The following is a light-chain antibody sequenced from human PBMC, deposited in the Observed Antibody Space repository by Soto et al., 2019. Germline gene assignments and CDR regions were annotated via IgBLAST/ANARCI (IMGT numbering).Light chain of an antibody. CDR1: QSVSSSY. CDR2: GAS. CDR3: QQYGSSPRT. Sequence: EVVFTQSHGSLSFSPEERATLSCSASQSVSSSYLAWYQQKPGQAPRLLIYGASSRATGIPDRFSGSGSGTDFTLTISRLEPEDFAVYYCQQYGSSPRTFGQRSKVDTK. J-gene: IGKJ1*01. V-gene: IGKV3-20*01.